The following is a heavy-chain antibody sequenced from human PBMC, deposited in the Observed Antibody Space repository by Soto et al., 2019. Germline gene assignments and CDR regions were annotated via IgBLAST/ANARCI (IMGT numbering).Heavy chain of an antibody. D-gene: IGHD3-16*01. CDR1: GFTFSDYF. CDR3: AREDLGSFDF. CDR2: ISYSGSTR. Sequence: GGSLRLSCAASGFTFSDYFMTWIRQAPGKGLEWVSYISYSGSTRYYGDSVKGRFTISRDNAKNSLYLQMNSLRAEDTAVYYCAREDLGSFDFWGQGTLVIVSS. V-gene: IGHV3-11*01. J-gene: IGHJ4*02.